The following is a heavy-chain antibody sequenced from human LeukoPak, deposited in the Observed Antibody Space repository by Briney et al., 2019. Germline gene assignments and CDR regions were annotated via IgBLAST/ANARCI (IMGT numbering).Heavy chain of an antibody. V-gene: IGHV1-24*01. CDR1: GYTLTDLS. CDR2: FDPEDGET. CDR3: ARPGIAALYFDY. Sequence: ASVKVSCEVSGYTLTDLSMHWVRQAPGKGLEWMGGFDPEDGETIYAQNFQGRVTMTEDTSTSTAYMELRSLRSDDTAVYYCARPGIAALYFDYWGQGTLVTVFS. J-gene: IGHJ4*02. D-gene: IGHD6-6*01.